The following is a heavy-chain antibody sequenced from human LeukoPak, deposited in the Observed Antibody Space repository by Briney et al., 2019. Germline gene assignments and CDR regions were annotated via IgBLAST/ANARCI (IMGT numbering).Heavy chain of an antibody. Sequence: GGSLRLSCAASGFTVSSNYMSWVRQAPGKGLEWVSVIYSGGSTYYADSVKGRFTISRDNSKNTLYLQMNSLRAEDTAVYYCARDSSGYYTPYGMDVWGQGTTVTVSS. D-gene: IGHD3-22*01. CDR1: GFTVSSNY. CDR3: ARDSSGYYTPYGMDV. V-gene: IGHV3-66*01. J-gene: IGHJ6*02. CDR2: IYSGGST.